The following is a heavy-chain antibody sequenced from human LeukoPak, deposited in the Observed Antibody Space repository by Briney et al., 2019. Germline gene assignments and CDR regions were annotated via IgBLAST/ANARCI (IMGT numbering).Heavy chain of an antibody. CDR2: MDPNSGNT. D-gene: IGHD3-16*01. J-gene: IGHJ3*02. CDR3: ARNGYNDKAFDI. CDR1: GYTFTSYD. Sequence: GASVKVSCKASGYTFTSYDINWVRQATGQGPEWMGWMDPNSGNTGYAQKFQGTVTMTRDTSLRTAYMELSSLTDEDTAMYYCARNGYNDKAFDIWGQGTMVTVSS. V-gene: IGHV1-8*01.